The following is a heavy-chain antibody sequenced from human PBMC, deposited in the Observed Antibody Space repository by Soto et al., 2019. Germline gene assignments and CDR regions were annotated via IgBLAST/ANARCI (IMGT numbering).Heavy chain of an antibody. CDR2: ISYDGSNK. CDR3: AKIAKDCSGGSCFDY. D-gene: IGHD2-15*01. CDR1: GFTFSSYA. J-gene: IGHJ4*02. V-gene: IGHV3-30-3*02. Sequence: GGSLRLSCAASGFTFSSYAMHWVRQAPGKGLEWVAVISYDGSNKYYADSVKGRFTISRDNSKNTLYLQMNSLRAEDTAVYYCAKIAKDCSGGSCFDYWGQGTLVTVSS.